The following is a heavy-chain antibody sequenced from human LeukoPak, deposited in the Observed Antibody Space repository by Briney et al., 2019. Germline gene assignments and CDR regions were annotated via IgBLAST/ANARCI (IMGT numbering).Heavy chain of an antibody. CDR1: GGTFSSYA. Sequence: WASVTVSCTASGGTFSSYAISWVRQAPGQGLEWMGGIIPIFGTANYAQKFQGGVTITTDESTSTAYMELSSLRSEDTAVYYCARDLRIAAAGPLGYWGQGTLVTVSS. J-gene: IGHJ4*02. D-gene: IGHD6-13*01. CDR2: IIPIFGTA. V-gene: IGHV1-69*05. CDR3: ARDLRIAAAGPLGY.